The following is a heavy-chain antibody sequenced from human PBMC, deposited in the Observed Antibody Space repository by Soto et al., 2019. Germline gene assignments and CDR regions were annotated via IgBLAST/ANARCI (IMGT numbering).Heavy chain of an antibody. D-gene: IGHD6-13*01. CDR2: IIPIFGTA. Sequence: SVKVSCKASGGTFSSYAISWVRQAPGQGLEWMGGIIPIFGTANYAQKFQGRVTITADESTSTAYMELSSLRSEDTAVYYCARTGDSSSSLRYYYGMDVWGQGTTVTVSS. CDR3: ARTGDSSSSLRYYYGMDV. CDR1: GGTFSSYA. J-gene: IGHJ6*02. V-gene: IGHV1-69*13.